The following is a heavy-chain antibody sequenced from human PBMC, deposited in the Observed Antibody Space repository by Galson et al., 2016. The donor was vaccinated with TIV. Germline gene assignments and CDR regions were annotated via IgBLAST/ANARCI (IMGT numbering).Heavy chain of an antibody. CDR3: ARAAPDQHFDY. V-gene: IGHV1-46*01. Sequence: SCKASGDTFRTYTISWVRQAPGEGLEWMGIINPDGGDTNYTQKFQGRVIMTRDMSTTTVYLELSSLRSEDTAIYFCARAAPDQHFDYWGQGSLVTVSS. CDR1: GDTFRTYT. J-gene: IGHJ4*02. CDR2: INPDGGDT.